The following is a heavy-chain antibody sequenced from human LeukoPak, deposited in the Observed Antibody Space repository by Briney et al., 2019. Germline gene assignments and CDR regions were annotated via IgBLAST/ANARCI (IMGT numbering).Heavy chain of an antibody. CDR1: GFTFSSYP. CDR2: INHSGTSV. V-gene: IGHV3-48*01. D-gene: IGHD6-13*01. Sequence: GGSLRLSCAASGFTFSSYPMNWVRQAPGKGLEWISNINHSGTSVWYPDSVKGRFTISRDSAQNSLFLQMNSLRAEDTALYYCAKDMYSSSPADGYFHHWGQGTLVTVSS. CDR3: AKDMYSSSPADGYFHH. J-gene: IGHJ1*01.